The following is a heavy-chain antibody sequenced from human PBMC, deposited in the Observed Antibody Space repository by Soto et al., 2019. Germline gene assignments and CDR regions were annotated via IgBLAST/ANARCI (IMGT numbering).Heavy chain of an antibody. Sequence: ASVKVSCKASGYSFTNYGITWVRQAPGQGLEWMGWISAHNGVTYYSQKLQGRITMTTDTSTNTADMELRSLRSDDTAVYYCARDRRYNADPPLDYWGQGTLVTVSS. CDR2: ISAHNGVT. CDR1: GYSFTNYG. V-gene: IGHV1-18*01. D-gene: IGHD5-12*01. J-gene: IGHJ4*02. CDR3: ARDRRYNADPPLDY.